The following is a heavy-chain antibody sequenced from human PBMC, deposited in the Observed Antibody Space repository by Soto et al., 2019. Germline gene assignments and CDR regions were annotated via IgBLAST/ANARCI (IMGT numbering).Heavy chain of an antibody. CDR2: ISSDGSAT. J-gene: IGHJ6*03. V-gene: IGHV3-74*01. D-gene: IGHD3-3*01. CDR3: ARSIRSGPYMDV. CDR1: GFTFRTYW. Sequence: GGSLRLSCAASGFTFRTYWMHWVRQAPGKGLVWVSRISSDGSATDYADSVKGRFTISRDNAKNTLYLQMNSLRAEDTAVYYCARSIRSGPYMDVWGKGTTVTVSS.